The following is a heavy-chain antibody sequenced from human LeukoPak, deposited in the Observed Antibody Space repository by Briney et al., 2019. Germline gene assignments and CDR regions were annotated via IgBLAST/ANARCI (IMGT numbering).Heavy chain of an antibody. D-gene: IGHD3-16*02. CDR1: GGSISSSSYY. CDR2: IYDSGST. CDR3: ARDYDYVWGSYRGTFGY. Sequence: KPPETLSLTCTVSGGSISSSSYYWGWIRQPPVKGLEWIGSIYDSGSTYYNPSLKSRVTISVDTSKNQFSLKLSSVTAADTAVYYCARDYDYVWGSYRGTFGYWGQGTLVTVSS. V-gene: IGHV4-39*07. J-gene: IGHJ4*02.